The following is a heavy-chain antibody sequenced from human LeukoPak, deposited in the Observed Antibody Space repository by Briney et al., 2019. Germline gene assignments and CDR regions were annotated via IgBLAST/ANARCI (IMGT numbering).Heavy chain of an antibody. D-gene: IGHD6-19*01. J-gene: IGHJ4*02. CDR1: GYTFTDYA. Sequence: ASVKVSCKASGYTFTDYALHWVRQATGQSLEWMGWITTGRGNTRYAQKLQRRITFTRDTSTSTAYMDLSDLRSEDTAVYYCARGGKQWRGGNYFDSWGQGTLVAVSS. CDR3: ARGGKQWRGGNYFDS. V-gene: IGHV1-3*04. CDR2: ITTGRGNT.